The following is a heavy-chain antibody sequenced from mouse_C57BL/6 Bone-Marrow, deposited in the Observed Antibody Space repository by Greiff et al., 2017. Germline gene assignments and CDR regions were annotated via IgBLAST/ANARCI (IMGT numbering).Heavy chain of an antibody. Sequence: DVKLVESGGGLVQPGGSLKLSCAASGFTFSDYYMYWVRQTPEKRLEWIAYISNGGGSTYYPDTVKGRFTISRDNTKNTLYLQMSRQKSEDTAMYYCARHSGSNYGGYWYFDVWGTGTTVTVSS. J-gene: IGHJ1*03. V-gene: IGHV5-12*01. CDR2: ISNGGGST. CDR3: ARHSGSNYGGYWYFDV. D-gene: IGHD1-1*01. CDR1: GFTFSDYY.